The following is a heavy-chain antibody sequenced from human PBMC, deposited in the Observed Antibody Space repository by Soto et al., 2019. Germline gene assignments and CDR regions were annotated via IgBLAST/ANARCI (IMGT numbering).Heavy chain of an antibody. J-gene: IGHJ4*02. CDR2: ISGSGGRT. Sequence: PGGSLRLSCAASGFTFSDYYMSWIRQAPGKGLEWVSAISGSGGRTYYADSVKGRFTISRDNAKNTLYLQMNSLRAEDTAVYYCARGYYYDRSGYYPDYWGQGTLVTVSS. D-gene: IGHD3-22*01. CDR3: ARGYYYDRSGYYPDY. CDR1: GFTFSDYY. V-gene: IGHV3-11*04.